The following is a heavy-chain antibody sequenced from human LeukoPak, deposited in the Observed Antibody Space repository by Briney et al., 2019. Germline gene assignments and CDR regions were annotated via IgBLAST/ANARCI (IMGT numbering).Heavy chain of an antibody. V-gene: IGHV4-61*01. CDR1: GGSVSSGSYY. CDR3: ARSWSGGNYGDFDY. J-gene: IGHJ4*01. D-gene: IGHD4-23*01. CDR2: IYYSGST. Sequence: AETLCLTCTVSGGSVSSGSYYWTRIRQPPGKGLEWIGNIYYSGSTNYNPSLKSRVTISVDMSKNQLSLKLSSVTAADTAVYLCARSWSGGNYGDFDYWGEGTLASVSS.